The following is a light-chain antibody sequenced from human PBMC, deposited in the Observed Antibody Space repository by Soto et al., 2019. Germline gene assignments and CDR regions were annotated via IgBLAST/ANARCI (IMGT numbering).Light chain of an antibody. V-gene: IGKV1-5*03. Sequence: DIQMTQSPSTLSASVGDRVTITCRASQSVTSLLAWYQQKPGEAPKLLIYKTSTLESGVPSRFSGSGSGTEFTRTINNLQPDDFASYYCQHYNTYSPFGGGTKVEIK. CDR2: KTS. J-gene: IGKJ4*02. CDR3: QHYNTYSP. CDR1: QSVTSL.